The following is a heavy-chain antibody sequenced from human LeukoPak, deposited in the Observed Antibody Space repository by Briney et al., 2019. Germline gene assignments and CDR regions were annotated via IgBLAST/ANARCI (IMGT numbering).Heavy chain of an antibody. CDR1: GYTFTGYY. J-gene: IGHJ4*02. D-gene: IGHD5-18*01. CDR3: ATVDTAMVTAFDY. CDR2: INPNSGGT. Sequence: ASVKVSCKASGYTFTGYYMHWVRQAPGQGLEWMGWINPNSGGTNYAQKFQGRVTMTRDTSISTAYMELSRLRSDDTAAYYCATVDTAMVTAFDYWGQGTLVTVSS. V-gene: IGHV1-2*02.